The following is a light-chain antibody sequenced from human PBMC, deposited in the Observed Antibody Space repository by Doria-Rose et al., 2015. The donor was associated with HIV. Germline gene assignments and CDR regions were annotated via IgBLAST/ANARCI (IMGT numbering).Light chain of an antibody. CDR1: QSFSSTY. Sequence: EIVLTQSPGTLSLSPGERATLSCRASQSFSSTYLAWYQQKPGQAPSLSIYDGSTRATGISDRFSASGSGTDFTLTINRLEPEDFALYYCHQYGTSWTFGQGTKVEI. J-gene: IGKJ1*01. V-gene: IGKV3-20*01. CDR3: HQYGTSWT. CDR2: DGS.